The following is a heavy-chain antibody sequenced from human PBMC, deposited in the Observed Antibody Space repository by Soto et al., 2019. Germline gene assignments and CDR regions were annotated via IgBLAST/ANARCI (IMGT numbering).Heavy chain of an antibody. CDR2: IWYDGSNK. CDR3: AREARQEQQLYSLYYYYYYMDV. CDR1: GFTFSSYG. V-gene: IGHV3-33*01. J-gene: IGHJ6*03. Sequence: GGSLRLSCAASGFTFSSYGMHWVRQAPGKGLEWVAVIWYDGSNKYYADSVKGRFTISRDNSKNTLYLKMNSLRAEDTAVYYCAREARQEQQLYSLYYYYYYMDVWGKGTTVTVSS. D-gene: IGHD6-13*01.